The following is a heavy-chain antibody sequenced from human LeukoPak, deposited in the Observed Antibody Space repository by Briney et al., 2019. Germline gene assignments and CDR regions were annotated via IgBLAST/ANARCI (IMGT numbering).Heavy chain of an antibody. J-gene: IGHJ4*02. CDR3: AKSQRNDQQVVQRIDY. CDR2: ISGSGDTT. V-gene: IGHV3-23*01. CDR1: RFTFSTYA. Sequence: GGSLRLSCTASRFTFSTYAMSWVRQAPGKGLEWISSISGSGDTTYYTGSVKGRFTISRDNSKNALYLQMSSLRAEDTAVYYCAKSQRNDQQVVQRIDYWGQGTLVTVSS. D-gene: IGHD2-2*01.